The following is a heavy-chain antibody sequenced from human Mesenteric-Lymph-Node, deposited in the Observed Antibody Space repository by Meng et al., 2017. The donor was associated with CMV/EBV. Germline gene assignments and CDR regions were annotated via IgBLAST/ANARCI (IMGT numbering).Heavy chain of an antibody. D-gene: IGHD2-2*01. CDR3: ARVAVPAATVNAFDI. CDR1: GFTFSSHW. J-gene: IGHJ3*02. CDR2: INSDGSSI. V-gene: IGHV3-74*01. Sequence: GGSLRLSCAVSGFTFSSHWMHWVRQAPGKGLVWVSRINSDGSSISYADSVKGRFTITRDNAKNTLYLQMNSLRAEDTAVYYCARVAVPAATVNAFDIWGQGTMVTVSS.